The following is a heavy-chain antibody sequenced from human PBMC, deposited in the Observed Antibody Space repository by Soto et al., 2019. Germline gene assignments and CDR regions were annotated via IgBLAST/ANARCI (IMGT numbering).Heavy chain of an antibody. V-gene: IGHV4-30-4*01. CDR3: ARGSYSYDISGYYHY. D-gene: IGHD3-22*01. Sequence: PSETLSLTCTVSGGSISSGDYYWSWIRQPPGKGLEWIGYIYYSGSTYYNPSLKSRVTISVDTSKNQFSLKLSSVTAADTAVYYCARGSYSYDISGYYHYWGQGTLVTVSS. CDR1: GGSISSGDYY. CDR2: IYYSGST. J-gene: IGHJ4*02.